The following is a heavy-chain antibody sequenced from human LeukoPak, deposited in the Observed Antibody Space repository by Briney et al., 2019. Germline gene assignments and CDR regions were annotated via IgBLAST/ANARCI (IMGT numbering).Heavy chain of an antibody. V-gene: IGHV1-46*01. J-gene: IGHJ4*02. CDR1: GYTFTSYY. CDR2: INPSGGST. Sequence: GASVKVSCKASGYTFTSYYMHWVRQAPGQALEWMGIINPSGGSTSYAQKFQGRVTMTRDTSTSTVYMELSSLRSEAPAVYYCARGDGAAAGQIDYWGQGTLVTVSS. CDR3: ARGDGAAAGQIDY. D-gene: IGHD6-13*01.